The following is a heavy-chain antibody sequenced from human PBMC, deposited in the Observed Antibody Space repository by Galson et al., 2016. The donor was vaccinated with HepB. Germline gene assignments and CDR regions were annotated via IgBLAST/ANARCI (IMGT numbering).Heavy chain of an antibody. CDR3: ARDRIALVHNS. CDR2: FDPEDNET. CDR1: GYPLIDLS. J-gene: IGHJ5*02. V-gene: IGHV1-24*01. Sequence: SVKVSCKVSGYPLIDLSMHWVRQAPGKGPEWMGGFDPEDNETKYAPKFQGWVTMTGDTSITTAYMELTRLRSDDTAVYYCARDRIALVHNSWGRGTLVTVSS. D-gene: IGHD6-19*01.